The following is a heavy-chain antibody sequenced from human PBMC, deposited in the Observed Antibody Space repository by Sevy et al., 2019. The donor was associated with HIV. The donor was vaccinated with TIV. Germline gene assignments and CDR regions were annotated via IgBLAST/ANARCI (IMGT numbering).Heavy chain of an antibody. CDR2: ISRVGDNT. J-gene: IGHJ4*02. CDR3: AKQPDY. Sequence: GGSLRLSCEVPASTFSSYAMSWVRQAPGKGLEWVSAISRVGDNTYYADSVKGWFTISRDNSKNTLYLQMNSLRGDDTAVYYCAKQPDYWGRGTLVTVSS. CDR1: ASTFSSYA. V-gene: IGHV3-23*01.